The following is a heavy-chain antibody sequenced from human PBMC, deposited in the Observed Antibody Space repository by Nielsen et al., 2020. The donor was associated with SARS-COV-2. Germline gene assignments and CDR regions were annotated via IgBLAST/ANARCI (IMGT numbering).Heavy chain of an antibody. CDR3: AKMGGGGYYDSSWYFDL. V-gene: IGHV3-9*01. Sequence: GGSLRLSCATSGFTFDDYAMHWVRQVPGKGLEWVSGISWNSGSIGYADSVKGRFTISRDNAKNSLYLQMNSLRAEDTALYYCAKMGGGGYYDSSWYFDLWGRGTLVTVSS. J-gene: IGHJ2*01. CDR1: GFTFDDYA. D-gene: IGHD3-22*01. CDR2: ISWNSGSI.